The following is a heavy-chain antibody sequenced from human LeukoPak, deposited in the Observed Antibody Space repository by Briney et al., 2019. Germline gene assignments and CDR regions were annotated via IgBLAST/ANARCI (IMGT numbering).Heavy chain of an antibody. V-gene: IGHV3-33*01. CDR3: AREYYYDISGYFLDY. CDR1: GFTFSSYG. D-gene: IGHD3-22*01. CDR2: IWYDGGNK. J-gene: IGHJ4*02. Sequence: GGSLRLSCAASGFTFSSYGMHWVRQAPGKGLEWVALIWYDGGNKYFADSVKGRSTISRDNSQNTLYLQMNSLRAEDTAVYYCAREYYYDISGYFLDYWGQGTLVTVSS.